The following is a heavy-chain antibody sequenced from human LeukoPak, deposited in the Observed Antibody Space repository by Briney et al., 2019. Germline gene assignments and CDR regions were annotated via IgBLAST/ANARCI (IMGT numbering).Heavy chain of an antibody. CDR3: ARTWCGGDCYHDY. J-gene: IGHJ4*02. D-gene: IGHD2-21*02. CDR1: GGSFSGYY. V-gene: IGHV4-59*01. Sequence: PSETLSLTCAVYGGSFSGYYWSWIRQPPGKGLEWIGYIYYSGSTNYNPSLKSRVTISVDTSKNQFSLKLSSVTAADTAVYYCARTWCGGDCYHDYWGQGTLVTVSS. CDR2: IYYSGST.